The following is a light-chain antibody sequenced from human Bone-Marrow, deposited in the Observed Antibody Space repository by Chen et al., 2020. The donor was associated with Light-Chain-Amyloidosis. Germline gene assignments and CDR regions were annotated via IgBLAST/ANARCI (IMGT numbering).Light chain of an antibody. CDR3: SSYTSSSTRV. V-gene: IGLV2-14*03. CDR1: SSDVGGYNY. Sequence: QSALTQPASVSGSPGQSITISSTGTSSDVGGYNYVPWYQQHPGKAPKLMIYDVSNRPSGVSNRFSGSKAGNTASLTISGLQAEDEADYYCSSYTSSSTRVFGGGTKLTVL. J-gene: IGLJ3*02. CDR2: DVS.